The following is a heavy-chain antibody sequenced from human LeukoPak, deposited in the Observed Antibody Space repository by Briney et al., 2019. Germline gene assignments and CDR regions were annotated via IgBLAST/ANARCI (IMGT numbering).Heavy chain of an antibody. Sequence: SGGSLRVSCAASGFSFSSYWMDWVRQAPGKGLEWVSSISSSSSYIYYADSVKGRFTISRDNAKNSLYLQMNSLRAEDTAVYYCARVRVDYDILTGPLGYWGQGTLVTVSS. CDR3: ARVRVDYDILTGPLGY. CDR2: ISSSSSYI. V-gene: IGHV3-21*01. D-gene: IGHD3-9*01. CDR1: GFSFSSYW. J-gene: IGHJ4*02.